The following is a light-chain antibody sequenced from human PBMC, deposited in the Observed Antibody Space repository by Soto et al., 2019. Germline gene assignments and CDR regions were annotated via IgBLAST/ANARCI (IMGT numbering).Light chain of an antibody. J-gene: IGLJ2*01. V-gene: IGLV2-8*01. CDR2: EVS. CDR3: SSYAGSTLSVV. CDR1: SSDVGGYNY. Sequence: QSALTQPPSASGSPGQSVTISCTGTSSDVGGYNYVSWYQQHPGKAPKLMIYEVSKRPSGVPDRFSGSKSGNTASLTVSGLQAEDEADYYCSSYAGSTLSVVFGGGTKVTVL.